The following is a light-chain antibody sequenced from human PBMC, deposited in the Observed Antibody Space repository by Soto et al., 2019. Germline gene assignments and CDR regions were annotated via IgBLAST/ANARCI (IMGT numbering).Light chain of an antibody. CDR2: FGS. CDR1: QSLLYNNTYNY. CDR3: MQALQSLT. Sequence: EIAMTQSPLTLPVTPGEPASIPCRSSQSLLYNNTYNYLDWYVQKPGQSPQLLIYFGSNRAPGVPDRFSGSGSGTDFTLKINRVEAEDVGTYYCMQALQSLTFGQGTRLEIK. V-gene: IGKV2-28*01. J-gene: IGKJ5*01.